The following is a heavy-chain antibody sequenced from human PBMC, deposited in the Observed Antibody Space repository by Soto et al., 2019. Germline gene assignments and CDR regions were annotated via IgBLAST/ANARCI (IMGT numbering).Heavy chain of an antibody. CDR1: GVSISSDSYY. V-gene: IGHV4-39*07. J-gene: IGHJ4*02. Sequence: PSETLSLTCTVSGVSISSDSYYWGWIRQPPEKGLEWIACIYYSGSTYYNPSLKSRVIISVDTSKNQFSLKLSSVTAADTAVYYCARDLDYWGQGTLVTVSS. CDR3: ARDLDY. CDR2: IYYSGST.